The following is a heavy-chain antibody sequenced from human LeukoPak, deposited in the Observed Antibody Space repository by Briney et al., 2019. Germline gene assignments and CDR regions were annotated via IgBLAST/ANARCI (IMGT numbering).Heavy chain of an antibody. CDR3: AIRHCSSNSCYKYY. J-gene: IGHJ4*02. Sequence: PSETLSLTCAVYGASFSDYYWSWISQPPGKGLEWIGEINDRGGTNYNPSLKSRVTTSLDTSKNQISLKLSSVTAADTAMYYCAIRHCSSNSCYKYYWGQGTLVTVSS. V-gene: IGHV4-34*01. CDR1: GASFSDYY. CDR2: INDRGGT. D-gene: IGHD2-2*02.